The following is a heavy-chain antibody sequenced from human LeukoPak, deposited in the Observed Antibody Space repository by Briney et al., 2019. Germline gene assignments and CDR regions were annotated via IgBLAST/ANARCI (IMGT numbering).Heavy chain of an antibody. CDR1: GGTFSSYA. V-gene: IGHV1-69*06. CDR3: ARVTGSIDY. D-gene: IGHD1-26*01. CDR2: IIPIFGTA. Sequence: ASVKVSCKASGGTFSSYAISWVRQAPGQGLEWMGRIIPIFGTANYAQKFQGRVTITADKSTSTAYMELSSLRYDDTAVYYCARVTGSIDYWGQGTLVTVSS. J-gene: IGHJ4*02.